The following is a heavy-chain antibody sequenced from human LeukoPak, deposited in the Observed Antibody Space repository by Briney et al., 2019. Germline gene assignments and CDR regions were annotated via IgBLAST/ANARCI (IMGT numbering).Heavy chain of an antibody. J-gene: IGHJ4*02. V-gene: IGHV3-15*01. D-gene: IGHD3-10*01. CDR3: TLPWGSGSYYDY. CDR2: IKSKTDGGTT. Sequence: GGSLRLFCAPSGFTFSNAWLNWVRQAPGKGLEWVGHIKSKTDGGTTDYAAPVKGRFTISRDDSKNTLFLQMNSLKTEDTAVYYCTLPWGSGSYYDYWGQGTLVTVSS. CDR1: GFTFSNAW.